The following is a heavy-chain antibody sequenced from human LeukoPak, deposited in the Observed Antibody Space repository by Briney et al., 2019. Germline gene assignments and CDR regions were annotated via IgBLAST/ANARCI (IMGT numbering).Heavy chain of an antibody. CDR2: IYYSGST. Sequence: TLSLTCTVSGGSISSGGYYWSWIRQHPGKGLEWIGYIYYSGSTYYNPSLKSRVTISVDTSKNQFSLKLSSVTAADTAVYYCARYAGLLHDLDYWGQGTLVTVSS. D-gene: IGHD3-10*01. J-gene: IGHJ4*02. CDR3: ARYAGLLHDLDY. CDR1: GGSISSGGYY. V-gene: IGHV4-31*03.